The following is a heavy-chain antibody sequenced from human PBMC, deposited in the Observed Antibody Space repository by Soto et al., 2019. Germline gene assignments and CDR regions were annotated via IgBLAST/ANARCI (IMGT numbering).Heavy chain of an antibody. D-gene: IGHD2-2*01. CDR3: AILDTSATTRAGGPDAFDI. V-gene: IGHV3-21*01. Sequence: GGSLRLSCAASGFTFSSYSMNWVRQAPGKGLEWVSSISSSSSYIYYADSVKGRFTISRDNAKNSLYLQMNSLRAEDTAVYYCAILDTSATTRAGGPDAFDIWGQGTMVTVSS. CDR1: GFTFSSYS. CDR2: ISSSSSYI. J-gene: IGHJ3*02.